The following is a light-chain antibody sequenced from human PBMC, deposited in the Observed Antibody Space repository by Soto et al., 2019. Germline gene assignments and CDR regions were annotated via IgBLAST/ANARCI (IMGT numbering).Light chain of an antibody. Sequence: EIVMTQSPATLSVSPGERATLSCRASQSVSSNLAWYQQKPGQAPSLLIYGASTRATGTPARFSGSGSGTEFTLTISSLQSEDFAVYYRQQYICWPLTFGGGTKVDIK. V-gene: IGKV3-15*01. CDR2: GAS. CDR1: QSVSSN. J-gene: IGKJ4*01. CDR3: QQYICWPLT.